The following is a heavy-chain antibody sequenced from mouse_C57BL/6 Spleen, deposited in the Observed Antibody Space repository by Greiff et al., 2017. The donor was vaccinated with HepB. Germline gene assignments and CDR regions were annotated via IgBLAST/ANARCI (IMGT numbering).Heavy chain of an antibody. Sequence: EVKLQESGAELVRPGASVKLSCTASGFNIKDDYMHWVKQRPEQGLEWIGWIDPENGDTEYASKFQGKATITADTSSNTAYLQLSSLTSEDTAVYYCTTGGSSYWYFDVWGTGTTVTVSS. V-gene: IGHV14-4*01. CDR3: TTGGSSYWYFDV. J-gene: IGHJ1*03. CDR2: IDPENGDT. CDR1: GFNIKDDY. D-gene: IGHD1-1*01.